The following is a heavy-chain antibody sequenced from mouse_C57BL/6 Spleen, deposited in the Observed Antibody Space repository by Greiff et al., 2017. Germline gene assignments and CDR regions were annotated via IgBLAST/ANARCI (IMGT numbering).Heavy chain of an antibody. CDR3: ARGGDYGGFDY. J-gene: IGHJ2*01. V-gene: IGHV1-83*01. CDR2: IYPRSGNT. D-gene: IGHD1-1*01. Sequence: VQLQQSGPVLVKPGASVKMSCKASGYTFTDYYMNWVKQRTGQGLEWIGEIYPRSGNTYYNEKFKGKATLTADKSSSTAYMELRSLTSEDSAVYFCARGGDYGGFDYWGQGTTLTVSS. CDR1: GYTFTDYY.